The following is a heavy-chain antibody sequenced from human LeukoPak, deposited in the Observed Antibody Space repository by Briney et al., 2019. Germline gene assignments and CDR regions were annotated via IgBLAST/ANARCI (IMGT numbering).Heavy chain of an antibody. D-gene: IGHD3/OR15-3a*01. J-gene: IGHJ4*02. Sequence: TDNLSLTCTASGGSISRYYRGWIRQPPGKTLDWIGGIYYSGSTNYNHSRKGRVTISVDTSKNQFSLKLSSVTAADTAVYYCARHSRLDKSSLSWADYWGQGTLVTVS. CDR2: IYYSGST. V-gene: IGHV4-59*08. CDR1: GGSISRYY. CDR3: ARHSRLDKSSLSWADY.